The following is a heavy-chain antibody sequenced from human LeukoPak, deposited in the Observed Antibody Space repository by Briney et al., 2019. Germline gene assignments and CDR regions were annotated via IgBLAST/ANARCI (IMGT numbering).Heavy chain of an antibody. Sequence: GGSLRLPCAASGFSVNDDYMSWVRQAPGKGPECVGRIKSKTFGGTIDFVAAVKGRFAISRDDSKNTLYLQMNSLETADTAVYYCTLNRGIAGPNFYMDVWGKGITVTVSS. J-gene: IGHJ6*03. CDR2: IKSKTFGGTI. D-gene: IGHD6-13*01. CDR3: TLNRGIAGPNFYMDV. V-gene: IGHV3-15*01. CDR1: GFSVNDDY.